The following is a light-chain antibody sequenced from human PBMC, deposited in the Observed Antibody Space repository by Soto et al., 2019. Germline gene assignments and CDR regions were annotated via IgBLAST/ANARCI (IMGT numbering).Light chain of an antibody. Sequence: IVMTQSPATLSVSPGKRDTFSCRASQSVSSNLAWYQQKPGQAPRLLIYGASTRATGIPASFSGSASGTEFTVTFCGLLSQCLADYFCQQYNNWTHSVGGRT. CDR2: GAS. CDR1: QSVSSN. J-gene: IGKJ4*01. V-gene: IGKV3-15*01. CDR3: QQYNNWTHS.